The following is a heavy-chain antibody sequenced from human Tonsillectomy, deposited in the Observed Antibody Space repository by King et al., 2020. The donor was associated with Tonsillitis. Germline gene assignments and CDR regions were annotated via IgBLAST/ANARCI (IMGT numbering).Heavy chain of an antibody. D-gene: IGHD5-18*01. V-gene: IGHV3-21*01. Sequence: VQLVESGGGLVKPGGSLRLSCAASGFTFSSYSMNWVCQAPGKGLEWVSSISSSSSYIYYADSVKGRFTISRDNAKNSLYLQMNSLRAEDTAVYYCARDSGYSYGFSFDYWGQGTLVTVSS. CDR2: ISSSSSYI. CDR1: GFTFSSYS. CDR3: ARDSGYSYGFSFDY. J-gene: IGHJ4*02.